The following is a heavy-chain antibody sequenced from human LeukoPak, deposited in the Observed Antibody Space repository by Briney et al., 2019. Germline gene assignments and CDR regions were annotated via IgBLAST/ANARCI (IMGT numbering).Heavy chain of an antibody. V-gene: IGHV3-21*01. D-gene: IGHD6-13*01. J-gene: IGHJ4*02. CDR2: ISSSSSYI. CDR1: GFTFSSYS. CDR3: ARDLAAAGTLVVH. Sequence: KAGGSLRLSCVASGFTFSSYSMNWVRQAPGKGLEWVSSISSSSSYIYYADSVKGRFTISRDNAKNSLYLQMNSLRAEDTAVYYCARDLAAAGTLVVHWGQGTLVTVSS.